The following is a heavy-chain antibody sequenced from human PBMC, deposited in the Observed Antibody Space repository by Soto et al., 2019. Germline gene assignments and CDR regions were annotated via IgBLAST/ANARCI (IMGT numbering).Heavy chain of an antibody. CDR2: IIPMFGTA. CDR3: ARVGPAHYYDSSGYYSPLDY. CDR1: GDTLSSYA. V-gene: IGHV1-69*01. Sequence: QVQLVQSGAEVKKPGSSVKVSCKASGDTLSSYAINWVRQAPGQGLEWMGGIIPMFGTANYAQKFKGRVTITAGGSTSTVYMELSSLRSEDTAVYYCARVGPAHYYDSSGYYSPLDYWGQGTLVTVSS. D-gene: IGHD3-22*01. J-gene: IGHJ4*02.